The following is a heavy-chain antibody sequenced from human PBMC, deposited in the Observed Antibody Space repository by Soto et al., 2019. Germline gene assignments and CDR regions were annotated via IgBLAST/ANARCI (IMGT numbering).Heavy chain of an antibody. CDR2: ISYDGSNK. J-gene: IGHJ6*02. V-gene: IGHV3-30*18. CDR1: GFTFSSYG. D-gene: IGHD2-2*01. Sequence: GGSLRLSCAASGFTFSSYGMHWVRQAPGKGLEWVAVISYDGSNKYYADSVKGRFTISRDNSKNTLYLQMNSLRAEDTAVYYCAKVDPAGPNYYYGMDVWGQGTTVTVSS. CDR3: AKVDPAGPNYYYGMDV.